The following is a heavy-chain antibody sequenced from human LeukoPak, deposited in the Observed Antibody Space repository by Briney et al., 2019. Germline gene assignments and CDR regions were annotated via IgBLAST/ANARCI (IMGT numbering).Heavy chain of an antibody. D-gene: IGHD2-2*01. V-gene: IGHV4-34*01. CDR3: ARGIDDCRTTTCYLGAFDI. J-gene: IGHJ3*02. CDR1: GGSFSGYY. Sequence: SGTLSLTCAVYGGSFSGYYWSWIRQPPGKGLEWIGEINHSGSTNYKSSLKSRGTISADTSKNQFSLKRSSVTAADTAVYYCARGIDDCRTTTCYLGAFDIWGQGTMVTVSS. CDR2: INHSGST.